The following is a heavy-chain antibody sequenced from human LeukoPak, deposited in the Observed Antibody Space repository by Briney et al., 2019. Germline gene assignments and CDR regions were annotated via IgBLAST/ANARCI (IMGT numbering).Heavy chain of an antibody. V-gene: IGHV4-61*02. J-gene: IGHJ4*02. D-gene: IGHD3-22*01. CDR1: GGSISSGSYY. Sequence: SQTLSLTCTVSGGSISSGSYYWSWIRQPAGKGLEWIGRIYTSGGTNYNPSLKSRVTISVDTSKNQFSLKLSSVTAADTAVYYCARGGAYYYDSSGYYGYWGQGTLVTVSS. CDR2: IYTSGGT. CDR3: ARGGAYYYDSSGYYGY.